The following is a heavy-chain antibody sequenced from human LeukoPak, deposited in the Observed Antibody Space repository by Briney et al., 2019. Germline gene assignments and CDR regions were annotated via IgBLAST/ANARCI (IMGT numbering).Heavy chain of an antibody. CDR2: ITGSSAST. Sequence: GGSLRLSCAASGFTLSSYAMSWVRQAPEKGLEWVSSITGSSASTYYADSVKGRFTISRDNSKNTLYLQMNSLRAEDTAVYFCAKLDYYDTHWGQGTLVTVSS. V-gene: IGHV3-23*01. CDR1: GFTLSSYA. J-gene: IGHJ4*02. D-gene: IGHD3-22*01. CDR3: AKLDYYDTH.